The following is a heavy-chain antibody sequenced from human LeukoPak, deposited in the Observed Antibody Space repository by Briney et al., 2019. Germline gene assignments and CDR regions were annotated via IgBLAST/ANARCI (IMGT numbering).Heavy chain of an antibody. V-gene: IGHV1-46*01. CDR3: ALSPYYYYMDV. J-gene: IGHJ6*03. CDR1: GYTFTSYG. CDR2: INPSGGST. Sequence: GASVKVSCKASGYTFTSYGISWVRQAPGQGLEWMGIINPSGGSTSYAQKFQGRVTMTRDMSTSTVYMELSSLRSEDTAVYYCALSPYYYYMDVWGKGTTVTVSS.